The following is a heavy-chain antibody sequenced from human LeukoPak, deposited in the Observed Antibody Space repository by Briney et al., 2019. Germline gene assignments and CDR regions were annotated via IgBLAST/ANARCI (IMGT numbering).Heavy chain of an antibody. CDR3: ARSSSNRFDP. D-gene: IGHD6-6*01. CDR1: GGSISSSSYY. Sequence: KPSETLSLTCTVSGGSISSSSYYWGWIRQSPGKGLEWIGSIYYSGSTYYNPSLKSRVTISVDTSKNQFSLKLSSVTAADTAVYYCARSSSNRFDPWGQGTLVTVSS. CDR2: IYYSGST. V-gene: IGHV4-39*07. J-gene: IGHJ5*02.